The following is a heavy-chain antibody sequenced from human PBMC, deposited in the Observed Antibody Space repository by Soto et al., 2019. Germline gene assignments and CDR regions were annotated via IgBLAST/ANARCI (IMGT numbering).Heavy chain of an antibody. D-gene: IGHD3-10*01. J-gene: IGHJ4*02. CDR3: ATSYGSGYRAFDF. CDR2: VNPILSMS. V-gene: IGHV1-69*04. CDR1: GDTFNFYS. Sequence: QVQLVQSGAEVKRPGSSVKVSCKASGDTFNFYSINWVRQAPGLGLEWMGRVNPILSMSNYAQRFQGRVKXTXDXXTSTAYMELSGLRSVDTAIYYCATSYGSGYRAFDFWGQGALVTVSS.